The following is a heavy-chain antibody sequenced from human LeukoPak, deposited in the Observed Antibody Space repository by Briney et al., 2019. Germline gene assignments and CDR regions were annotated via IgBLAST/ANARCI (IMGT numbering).Heavy chain of an antibody. CDR2: INHSGST. D-gene: IGHD5-12*01. V-gene: IGHV4-34*01. J-gene: IGHJ5*02. Sequence: SETLSLTCAIYGGSFSGYYWSWIRQPPGKGLEWIGEINHSGSTNYNPSLKSRVTISVDTSKNQFSLKLSSVTAADTAVYYCARGYSGYDFFWFDPWGQGTLVTVSS. CDR1: GGSFSGYY. CDR3: ARGYSGYDFFWFDP.